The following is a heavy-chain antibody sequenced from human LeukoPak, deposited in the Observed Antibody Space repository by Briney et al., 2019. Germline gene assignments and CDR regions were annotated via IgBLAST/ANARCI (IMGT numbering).Heavy chain of an antibody. V-gene: IGHV4-38-2*02. CDR2: INHSGST. CDR1: GYSISSGYY. J-gene: IGHJ5*02. D-gene: IGHD3-22*01. CDR3: ARRGYYYDSSGYYRRVNCWFDP. Sequence: SETLSLTCSVSGYSISSGYYWGWIRQPPGKGLEWIGEINHSGSTNYNPSLKGRVTISVDTSKNQFSLKLGSVTAADTAVYYCARRGYYYDSSGYYRRVNCWFDPWGQGTLVTVSS.